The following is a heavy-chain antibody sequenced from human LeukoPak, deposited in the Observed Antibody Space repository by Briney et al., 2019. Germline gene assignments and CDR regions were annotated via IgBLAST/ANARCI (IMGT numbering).Heavy chain of an antibody. CDR3: ARLHYDSSGYYYFDY. D-gene: IGHD3-22*01. J-gene: IGHJ4*02. V-gene: IGHV4-59*08. CDR2: IYYSGIT. CDR1: GGSISSDY. Sequence: SETLSLICTVSGGSISSDYWSWIRQPPGKGLEWIGYIYYSGITNYNPSLKSRVTISVDTSKNQFSLKLSSVTAADTAVYYCARLHYDSSGYYYFDYWGQGTLVTASS.